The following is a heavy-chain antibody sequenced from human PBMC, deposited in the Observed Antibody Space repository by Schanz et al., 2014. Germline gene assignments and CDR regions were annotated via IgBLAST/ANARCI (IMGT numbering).Heavy chain of an antibody. CDR2: ISGYNGDT. D-gene: IGHD3-10*01. V-gene: IGHV1-18*04. Sequence: QVQLVQSGAEVKKPGASVKLSCKASNYIFTKYYIHCVRQAPGQGLEWMGWISGYNGDTNYAPKFQDRVTMTTDTSTGITSLELRNLKSDDTAVYYCVRDAGWAFGDYHGMDVWGQGTSVTVSS. J-gene: IGHJ6*02. CDR3: VRDAGWAFGDYHGMDV. CDR1: NYIFTKYY.